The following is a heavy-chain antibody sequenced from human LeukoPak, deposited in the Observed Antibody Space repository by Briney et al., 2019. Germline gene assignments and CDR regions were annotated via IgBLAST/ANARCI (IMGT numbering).Heavy chain of an antibody. D-gene: IGHD3-22*01. V-gene: IGHV3-48*03. CDR2: ISRSGSDV. Sequence: PGGSLRLSCAASGFTFISYEMNWVRQAPGKGLEWVSDISRSGSDVYYADSVKGRFTISRDNAKNLVYLQMNNLRVEDTAVYYCARVPAIGYFDYWGQGTLVTVSS. CDR1: GFTFISYE. CDR3: ARVPAIGYFDY. J-gene: IGHJ4*02.